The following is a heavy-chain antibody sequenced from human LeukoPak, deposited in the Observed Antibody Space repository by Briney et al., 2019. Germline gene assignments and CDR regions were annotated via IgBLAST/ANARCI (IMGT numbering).Heavy chain of an antibody. CDR3: ARDRYYYDSSGYYPLAY. V-gene: IGHV4-4*07. J-gene: IGHJ4*02. D-gene: IGHD3-22*01. CDR1: GGSISSYY. CDR2: IYTSGST. Sequence: SETLSLTCTVSGGSISSYYWSWIRQPAGKGLEWIGRIYTSGSTNYNPSLKSRVTMSVDTSKNQFSLKLSSVTAADTAVYYCARDRYYYDSSGYYPLAYGGQGTLVTVS.